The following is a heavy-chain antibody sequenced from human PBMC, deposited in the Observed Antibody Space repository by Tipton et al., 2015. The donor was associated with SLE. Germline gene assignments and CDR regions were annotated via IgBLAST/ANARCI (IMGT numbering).Heavy chain of an antibody. CDR3: AKDLLLWFGETVDY. D-gene: IGHD3-10*01. CDR1: GFTFSSYA. V-gene: IGHV3-23*01. Sequence: SLRLSCAASGFTFSSYAMSWVRQAPGKGLEWVSAISGSGGSTYYADSVKGRFTISSDNSKNTLYLQMTSLRAEDTAVYYCAKDLLLWFGETVDYWGQGTLVTVSS. CDR2: ISGSGGST. J-gene: IGHJ4*02.